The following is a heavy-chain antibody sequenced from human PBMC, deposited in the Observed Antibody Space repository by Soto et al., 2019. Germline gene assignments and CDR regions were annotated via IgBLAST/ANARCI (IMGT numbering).Heavy chain of an antibody. CDR1: GGYVSSGSYY. CDR2: IYYSGST. D-gene: IGHD3-9*01. CDR3: ARDVRAAPGYYDH. Sequence: SETLSLTCTVSGGYVSSGSYYWSWIRQPPGKGLEWIGNIYYSGSTKYNPSLKSRVTISVDTSKNQFSLKLSSVTAADTAVYYCARDVRAAPGYYDHWGQGTLVTVS. J-gene: IGHJ4*02. V-gene: IGHV4-61*01.